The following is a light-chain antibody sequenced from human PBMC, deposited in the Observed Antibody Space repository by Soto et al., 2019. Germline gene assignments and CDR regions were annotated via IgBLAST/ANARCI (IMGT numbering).Light chain of an antibody. J-gene: IGKJ5*01. CDR1: QNINTY. V-gene: IGKV1-39*01. CDR2: AAS. Sequence: DIQMTQSPSSLSASVGDRVTITCRASQNINTYLNWYQQKPGKAPKLLIYAASTLQTGVQSRFSGSGSGTDFTLTISSLQPEDFATYYCQQSYSIPITFGQGTRLDIK. CDR3: QQSYSIPIT.